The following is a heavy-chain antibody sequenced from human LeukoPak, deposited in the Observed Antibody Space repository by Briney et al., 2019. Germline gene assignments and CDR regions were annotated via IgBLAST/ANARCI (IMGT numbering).Heavy chain of an antibody. D-gene: IGHD3-22*01. V-gene: IGHV1-24*01. CDR3: ATLDSYYDNSGRPLVPD. J-gene: IGHJ4*02. Sequence: ASVKISCNISGYTLTDFSMHWVRHAPGKGLEWMGDFNREDDEAIYAPHFQGRVTVTEDTSTDTAYMEPSSLRSEDTAVYYCATLDSYYDNSGRPLVPDWGQGTLVIVSS. CDR1: GYTLTDFS. CDR2: FNREDDEA.